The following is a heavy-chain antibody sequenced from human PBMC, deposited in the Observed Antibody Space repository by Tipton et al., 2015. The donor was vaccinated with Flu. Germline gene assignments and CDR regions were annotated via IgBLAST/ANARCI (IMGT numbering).Heavy chain of an antibody. J-gene: IGHJ6*03. CDR1: GGSFSGYY. D-gene: IGHD5-12*01. Sequence: TLSLTCAVYGGSFSGYYWSWIRQPPGKGLEWIGEINHSGSTNYNPSLKSRVTISVDTSKNQFSLKLSSVTAADTAVYYCARGVARRRPPSYYYYMDVWGKGTTVTVSS. CDR3: ARGVARRRPPSYYYYMDV. CDR2: INHSGST. V-gene: IGHV4-34*01.